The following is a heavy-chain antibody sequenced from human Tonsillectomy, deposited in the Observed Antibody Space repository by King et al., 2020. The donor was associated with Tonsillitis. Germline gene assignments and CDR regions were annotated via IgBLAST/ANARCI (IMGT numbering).Heavy chain of an antibody. Sequence: VQLVESGGGLVKPGGSLRLSCAASGFTFSNAWMSWIRQAPGKGLEWVARINSKTDGGTIDYTAPVQGRFTIPRDDSKNTLSLQMNSLRSEDAAVYYRNGWFGNHLEGWSDPWGQGTLVTVSS. V-gene: IGHV3-15*01. J-gene: IGHJ5*02. CDR2: INSKTDGGTI. D-gene: IGHD3-10*01. CDR3: NGWFGNHLEGWSDP. CDR1: GFTFSNAW.